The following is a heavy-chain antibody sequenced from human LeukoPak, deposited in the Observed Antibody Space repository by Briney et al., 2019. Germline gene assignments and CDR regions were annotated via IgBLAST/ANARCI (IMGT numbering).Heavy chain of an antibody. J-gene: IGHJ4*02. CDR3: AKSLSYFDSSGSDS. V-gene: IGHV3-23*01. CDR1: GFSFSEYA. CDR2: ISGSGGTP. Sequence: PGGSLRLSCAASGFSFSEYAMTWVRQAPGKGLEWVSAISGSGGTPYYADSVKGRFTISRDNSKNTVYLHMNSLRAEDTALYYCAKSLSYFDSSGSDSWGQGTQVTVSS. D-gene: IGHD3-22*01.